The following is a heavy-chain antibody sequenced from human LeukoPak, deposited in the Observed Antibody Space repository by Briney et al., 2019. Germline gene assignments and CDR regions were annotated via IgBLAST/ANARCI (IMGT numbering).Heavy chain of an antibody. Sequence: PSETLSLTCTVSGSSISSYYWSWIRQPAGKGLEWIGRIYTSGSTNYNPSLKSRVTISVDKSKNQFSLKLSSVTAADTAVYYCARGGADYYDSSGYYFDYWGQGTLVSVSS. CDR1: GSSISSYY. V-gene: IGHV4-4*07. J-gene: IGHJ4*02. D-gene: IGHD3-22*01. CDR3: ARGGADYYDSSGYYFDY. CDR2: IYTSGST.